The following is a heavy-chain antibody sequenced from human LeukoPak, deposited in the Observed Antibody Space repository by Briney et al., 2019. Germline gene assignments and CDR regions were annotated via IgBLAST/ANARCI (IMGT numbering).Heavy chain of an antibody. CDR1: GFTFSSYA. CDR3: AKPARTDYADY. V-gene: IGHV3-23*01. CDR2: INGSGDKT. Sequence: GGSLRLSCAASGFTFSSYAMNWVRQAPGKGLEWVSSINGSGDKTYYADSVKGRFTISRDNSKNTLYLQMNSLRAEDTAVYYCAKPARTDYADYWGQGTLVTVSS. D-gene: IGHD1-14*01. J-gene: IGHJ4*02.